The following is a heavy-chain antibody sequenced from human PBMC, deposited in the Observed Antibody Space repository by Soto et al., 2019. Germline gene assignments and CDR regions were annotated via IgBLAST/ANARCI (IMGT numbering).Heavy chain of an antibody. CDR3: AALEGDCSGGDCDGYYALDV. J-gene: IGHJ6*02. Sequence: EVQLLESGGGLVQPGGSLRLSCAASGFTFSTYAMSWVRQAPGKGLEWVSAISRSGDSTYYADSVKGRFTISRDDSKNTLYLRMNSLRAEETAVYYCAALEGDCSGGDCDGYYALDVWGQGTTVTVSS. V-gene: IGHV3-23*01. CDR2: ISRSGDST. D-gene: IGHD2-15*01. CDR1: GFTFSTYA.